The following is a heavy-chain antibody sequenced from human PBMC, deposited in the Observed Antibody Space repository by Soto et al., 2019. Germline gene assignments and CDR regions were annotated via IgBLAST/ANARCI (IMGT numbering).Heavy chain of an antibody. CDR3: ARESHGRYCSGGSCSRNDAFDI. J-gene: IGHJ3*02. V-gene: IGHV3-66*01. CDR1: GFTVSSNY. CDR2: IYSGGST. D-gene: IGHD2-15*01. Sequence: GGSLRLSCAASGFTVSSNYMSWVRQAPGKGLEWVSVIYSGGSTYYADSVKGRFTISRDNSKNTLYLQMNSLRAEDTAVYYCARESHGRYCSGGSCSRNDAFDIWGQGTMVTVSS.